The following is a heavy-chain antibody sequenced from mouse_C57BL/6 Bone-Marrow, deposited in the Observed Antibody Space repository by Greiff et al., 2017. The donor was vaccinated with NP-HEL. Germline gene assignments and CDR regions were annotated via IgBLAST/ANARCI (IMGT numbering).Heavy chain of an antibody. V-gene: IGHV1-82*01. J-gene: IGHJ3*01. Sequence: VQGVESGPELVKPGASVKISCKASGYAFSSSWMNWVKQRPGKGLEWIGRIYPGDGDTNYNGKFKGKATLTADKSSSTAYMQLSSLTSEDSAVYFCASGYRFAYWGQGTLVTVSA. CDR1: GYAFSSSW. CDR3: ASGYRFAY. D-gene: IGHD2-2*01. CDR2: IYPGDGDT.